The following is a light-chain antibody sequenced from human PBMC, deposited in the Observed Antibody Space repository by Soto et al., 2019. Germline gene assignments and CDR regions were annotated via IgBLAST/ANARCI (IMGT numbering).Light chain of an antibody. CDR2: DAS. V-gene: IGKV3-11*01. Sequence: EIVLTQSASTLSLSPGERATLSCRASQSVSSYLAWYQQKPGQAPRLLIYDASNRATGIPARFSGSASGTDSTLSISSLQPEDFAVYFCQQRSNWITFGQGTRLEIK. CDR1: QSVSSY. CDR3: QQRSNWIT. J-gene: IGKJ5*01.